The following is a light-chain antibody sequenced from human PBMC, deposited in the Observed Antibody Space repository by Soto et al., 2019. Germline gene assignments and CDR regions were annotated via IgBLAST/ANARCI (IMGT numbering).Light chain of an antibody. CDR3: QQYYRSPET. J-gene: IGKJ1*01. CDR2: EGS. V-gene: IGKV3-20*01. CDR1: QSVGSDY. Sequence: EIVLTQSPGTLSLSPGERATLSCRASQSVGSDYVAWYQHKPGQAPRLLIFEGSRRTTGVPDRFSGGGSGTDFTLTISRLEPEDFAVYHCQQYYRSPETFGQGTKVDIK.